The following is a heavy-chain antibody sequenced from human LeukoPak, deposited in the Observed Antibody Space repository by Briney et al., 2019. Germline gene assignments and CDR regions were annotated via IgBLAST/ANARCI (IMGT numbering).Heavy chain of an antibody. V-gene: IGHV4-4*07. Sequence: SETLSLTCSVSSGSISNYYWGWIRQPAGKGLEWIGRVYNSGSTNYNPSLKSRVTMSVGTSKNQLYLNLRSVTAADTAVYYCAGVANYRSGERLDYWGQGTLVTVSS. J-gene: IGHJ4*02. CDR3: AGVANYRSGERLDY. CDR2: VYNSGST. D-gene: IGHD4/OR15-4a*01. CDR1: SGSISNYY.